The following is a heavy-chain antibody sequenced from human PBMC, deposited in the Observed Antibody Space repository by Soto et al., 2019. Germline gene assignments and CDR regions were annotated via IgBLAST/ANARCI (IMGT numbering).Heavy chain of an antibody. D-gene: IGHD3-22*01. V-gene: IGHV3-48*02. CDR3: ARDEYDSSGKPN. J-gene: IGHJ4*02. Sequence: EVQLVESGGGLVQPGGSLRLSCAASGFTFSSYHMNWVRQAPGKGLEWVSYISSISSTIYYADSVKGRFTISRDNAKNSLYLQMNSLRDEDTAVYYCARDEYDSSGKPNWGQGTLVTVSS. CDR1: GFTFSSYH. CDR2: ISSISSTI.